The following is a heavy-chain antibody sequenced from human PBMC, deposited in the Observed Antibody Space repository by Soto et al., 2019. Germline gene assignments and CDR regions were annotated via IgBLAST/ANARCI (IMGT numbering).Heavy chain of an antibody. D-gene: IGHD2-2*01. CDR1: GYSISSSNW. J-gene: IGHJ6*02. V-gene: IGHV4-28*01. Sequence: SETLSLTCAVSGYSISSSNWWGWIRQPPGKGLEWIGYIYYSGSTYYNPSLKSRVTMSVDTSKNQFSLKLSSVTAVDTAVYYCARNAARYCSSTSCCGDYGMDVWGQGTTVTVSS. CDR3: ARNAARYCSSTSCCGDYGMDV. CDR2: IYYSGST.